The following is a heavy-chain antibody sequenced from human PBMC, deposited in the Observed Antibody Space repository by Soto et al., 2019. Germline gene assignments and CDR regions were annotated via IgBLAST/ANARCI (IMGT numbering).Heavy chain of an antibody. CDR3: TRQLAPAIGQYYYYYGMDV. CDR1: GFAFSSYG. CDR2: IWYDGSNK. V-gene: IGHV3-33*01. J-gene: IGHJ6*02. Sequence: GGSLRLSCAASGFAFSSYGMHWVRQTPGKGLEWVALIWYDGSNKYYADSVKGRFTISRDNSKNTLYLQMNSLKTEDTAVYYCTRQLAPAIGQYYYYYGMDVWGQGTTVTVSS. D-gene: IGHD5-18*01.